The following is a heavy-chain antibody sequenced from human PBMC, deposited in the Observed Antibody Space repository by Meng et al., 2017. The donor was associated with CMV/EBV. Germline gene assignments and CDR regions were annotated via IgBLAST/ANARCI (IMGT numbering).Heavy chain of an antibody. D-gene: IGHD1-7*01. Sequence: QRQEPGPGLVKPSETLSLTCTVSGGSISSYYWSWIRQPAGKGLEWIGRIYTSGSTNYNPSLKSRVTMSVDTSKNQFSLKLSSVTAADTAVYYCAKSSEQNWNYGGWYFDLWGRGTLVTVSS. V-gene: IGHV4-4*07. CDR3: AKSSEQNWNYGGWYFDL. CDR1: GGSISSYY. CDR2: IYTSGST. J-gene: IGHJ2*01.